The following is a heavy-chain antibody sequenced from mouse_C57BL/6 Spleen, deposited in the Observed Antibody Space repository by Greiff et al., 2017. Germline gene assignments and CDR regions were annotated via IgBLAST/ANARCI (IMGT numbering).Heavy chain of an antibody. CDR1: GYTFTSYW. CDR3: AREGGSYYAMDY. V-gene: IGHV1-61*01. J-gene: IGHJ4*01. Sequence: QVQLQQPGAELVRPGSSVKLSCKASGYTFTSYWMDWVKQRPGQGLEWIGNIYPSDSETHYNQKFKDKATLTVDKSSSTAYMQLSSLTSEDSAVYYCAREGGSYYAMDYWGQGTSVTVSS. CDR2: IYPSDSET.